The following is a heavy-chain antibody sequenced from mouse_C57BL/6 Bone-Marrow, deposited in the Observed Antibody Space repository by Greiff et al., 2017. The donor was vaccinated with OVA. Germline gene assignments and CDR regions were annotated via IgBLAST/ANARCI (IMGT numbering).Heavy chain of an antibody. V-gene: IGHV2-6*01. D-gene: IGHD2-4*01. CDR1: GFSLTSYG. J-gene: IGHJ4*01. CDR2: IWGVGST. CDR3: ASLVYYDYDGGAMDY. Sequence: VKLQESGPGLVAPSQSLSITCTVSGFSLTSYGVDWVRQSPGKGLEWLGVIWGVGSTNYNSALKSRLSISKDNSKSQVFLKMNSLQTDDTAMYYCASLVYYDYDGGAMDYWGQGTSVTVSS.